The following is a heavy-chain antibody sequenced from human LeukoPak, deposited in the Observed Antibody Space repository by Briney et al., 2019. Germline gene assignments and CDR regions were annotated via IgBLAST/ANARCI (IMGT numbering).Heavy chain of an antibody. CDR3: ARLSSSWYQDWYFDL. CDR2: IYISGST. J-gene: IGHJ2*01. V-gene: IGHV4-61*02. Sequence: SQTLSLTCNVSGGSISSDNDHWSWVRQPAGKGLEWIGRIYISGSTNYNPSLKSRVSMSVDTSKKQFSLKLSSVTAADTAVYYCARLSSSWYQDWYFDLWGRGTLVTVSS. CDR1: GGSISSDNDH. D-gene: IGHD6-13*01.